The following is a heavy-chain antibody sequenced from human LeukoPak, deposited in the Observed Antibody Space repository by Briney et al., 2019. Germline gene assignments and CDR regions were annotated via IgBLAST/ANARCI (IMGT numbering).Heavy chain of an antibody. J-gene: IGHJ6*03. V-gene: IGHV5-51*01. CDR1: GYSFTSYW. Sequence: GESLKISCKGSGYSFTSYWIGWVRQMPGKGLEWMGIIYPGDSDTRYSPSFQGQVTLSADKSISTAYLQWSSLKASDTAMYYCARLIMVRGASDYYYYYMDVWGKGTTVTVSS. CDR2: IYPGDSDT. CDR3: ARLIMVRGASDYYYYYMDV. D-gene: IGHD3-10*01.